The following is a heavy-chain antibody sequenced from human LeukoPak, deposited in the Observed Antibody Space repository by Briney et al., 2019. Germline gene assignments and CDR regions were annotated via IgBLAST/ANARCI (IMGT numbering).Heavy chain of an antibody. CDR1: GYTFTSYD. J-gene: IGHJ4*02. CDR2: MNPNSGNT. D-gene: IGHD6-19*01. Sequence: GASVKASCKASGYTFTSYDINWVRQATGQGLEWMGWMNPNSGNTGYAQKFQGRVTITRNTSISTAYMELSSLRSEDTAVYYCARGPRSSGTYDYWGQGTLVTVSS. CDR3: ARGPRSSGTYDY. V-gene: IGHV1-8*03.